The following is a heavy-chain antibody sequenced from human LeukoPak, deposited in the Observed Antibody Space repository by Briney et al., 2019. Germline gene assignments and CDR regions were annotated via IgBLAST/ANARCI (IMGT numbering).Heavy chain of an antibody. D-gene: IGHD4-17*01. J-gene: IGHJ3*01. V-gene: IGHV3-23*01. CDR2: MSATAGSR. CDR1: GFSFSSYA. CDR3: VKDQIYGDGGASDV. Sequence: PGGSLRLSCAASGFSFSSYAMSWVRQAPGRGLEWVSGMSATAGSRYYGDLVKGRFTISRDNSKNILYLHMNSLTAEDTAVYYCVKDQIYGDGGASDVWGQGTMVIVSS.